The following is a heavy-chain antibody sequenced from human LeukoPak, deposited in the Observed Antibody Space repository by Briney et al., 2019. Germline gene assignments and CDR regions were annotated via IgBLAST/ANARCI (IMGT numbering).Heavy chain of an antibody. Sequence: GGSLRLSCAASGFTFSSYAMHWVRQAPGKGLEYVSAISSNGGSTYYANSVKGRFTISRDNSKNTLYLQMGSLRAEDMAVHYCARAEGYYYDSSGDYWGQGTLVTVSS. V-gene: IGHV3-64*01. CDR1: GFTFSSYA. J-gene: IGHJ4*02. CDR3: ARAEGYYYDSSGDY. D-gene: IGHD3-22*01. CDR2: ISSNGGST.